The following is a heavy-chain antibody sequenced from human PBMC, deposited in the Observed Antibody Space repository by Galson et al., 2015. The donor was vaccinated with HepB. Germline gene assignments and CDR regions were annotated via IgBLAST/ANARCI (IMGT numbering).Heavy chain of an antibody. J-gene: IGHJ6*02. CDR3: ARDGYYYDKVKAGDYYYYGMDV. Sequence: SLRLSCAASGFAFWNYSMNWVRQPPGQGLEWVASINPSSHYIYHADSVEGRFTISRDNDKNLLHLQLNSLRAEDTAVYYCARDGYYYDKVKAGDYYYYGMDVWGQGTTVTVSS. CDR2: INPSSHYI. V-gene: IGHV3-21*01. CDR1: GFAFWNYS. D-gene: IGHD3-22*01.